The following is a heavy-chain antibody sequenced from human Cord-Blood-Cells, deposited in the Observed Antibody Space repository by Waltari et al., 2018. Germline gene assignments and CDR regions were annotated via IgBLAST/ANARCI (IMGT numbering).Heavy chain of an antibody. Sequence: QVQLVQSGAEVKKPGSSVKVSCKAYGGTFSSYAISWVRQAPGQGLEWMGGIIPIFGTANYAQKFQGRVTITADKSTSTAYMELSSLRSEDTAVYYCARDLRLQSNDAFDIWGQGTMVTVSS. J-gene: IGHJ3*02. V-gene: IGHV1-69*06. CDR1: GGTFSSYA. CDR3: ARDLRLQSNDAFDI. CDR2: IIPIFGTA. D-gene: IGHD4-4*01.